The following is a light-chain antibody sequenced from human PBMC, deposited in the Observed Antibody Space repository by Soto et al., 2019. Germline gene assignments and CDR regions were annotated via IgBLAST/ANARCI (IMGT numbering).Light chain of an antibody. CDR3: GAWDSDLSAGV. CDR1: SSNIENNY. Sequence: QSVLTQPPSVSAAPGQKVTISCSGSSSNIENNYVSWYQQLPGTAPKLLIYDNNKRPSEIPDRFSGSKSGTSATLGITGLQTGDEADYYCGAWDSDLSAGVFGGGTKVTVL. CDR2: DNN. J-gene: IGLJ3*02. V-gene: IGLV1-51*02.